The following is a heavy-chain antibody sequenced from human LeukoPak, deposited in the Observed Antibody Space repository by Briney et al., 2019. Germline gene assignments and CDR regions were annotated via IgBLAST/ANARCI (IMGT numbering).Heavy chain of an antibody. Sequence: GGSLRLSCAPSGFTFSTYWMIWVRQAPGKGLEYVSHMNADGSTTNYADSVKGRFTISRDNAKNTLYLQMDSLRAENTAVYYCGRDNHGSVDYWGQGSLVTVSS. V-gene: IGHV3-74*01. CDR1: GFTFSTYW. CDR3: GRDNHGSVDY. D-gene: IGHD3-10*01. J-gene: IGHJ4*02. CDR2: MNADGSTT.